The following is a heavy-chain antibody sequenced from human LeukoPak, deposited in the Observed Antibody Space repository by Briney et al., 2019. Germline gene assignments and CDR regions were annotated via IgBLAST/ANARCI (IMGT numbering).Heavy chain of an antibody. CDR2: INPSGGST. Sequence: GASVKVSCKASGYTFTSYYMHWVRQAPGQGLEWMGIINPSGGSTSYAQKFQGRVTMTRDTSTSTVYMELSSLRSEDTAVYYCATSQWLYGAFDIWGQGTMVTVSS. CDR1: GYTFTSYY. CDR3: ATSQWLYGAFDI. J-gene: IGHJ3*02. D-gene: IGHD2-15*01. V-gene: IGHV1-46*01.